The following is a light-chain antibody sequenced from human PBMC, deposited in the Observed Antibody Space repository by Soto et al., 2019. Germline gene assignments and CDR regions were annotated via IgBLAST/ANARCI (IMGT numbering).Light chain of an antibody. J-gene: IGKJ5*01. CDR1: QGVTTN. CDR3: QQYNNWPFS. CDR2: DVS. V-gene: IGKV3-15*01. Sequence: ITQSPGTLSVSPGARATLSCRAAQGVTTNFAWYQQKSGQSPTLLIYDVSNRATGVPARFSGSGSETDFTFTISGLRYEDSAVYFGQQYNNWPFSFGQGTRLDNK.